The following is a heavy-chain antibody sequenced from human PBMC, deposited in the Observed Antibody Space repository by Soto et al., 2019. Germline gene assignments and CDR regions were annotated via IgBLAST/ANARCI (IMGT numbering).Heavy chain of an antibody. J-gene: IGHJ4*02. D-gene: IGHD3-16*02. Sequence: ASVKVSCKASGYTFTSYGISWVRQAPGQGPEWMGWISAYNGNTNYAQKLQGRVTMTTDTSTSTAYMELRSLRSDDTAVYYCARINDYVWGSYRYTGAYYFDYWGQGTLVTVSS. CDR2: ISAYNGNT. V-gene: IGHV1-18*04. CDR3: ARINDYVWGSYRYTGAYYFDY. CDR1: GYTFTSYG.